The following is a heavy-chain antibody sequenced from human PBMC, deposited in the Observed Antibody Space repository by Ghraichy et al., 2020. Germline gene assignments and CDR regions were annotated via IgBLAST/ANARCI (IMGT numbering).Heavy chain of an antibody. J-gene: IGHJ4*02. CDR3: ARDYDSSGYYDY. V-gene: IGHV3-21*01. Sequence: GGSLRLSCAASGFTFSSYSMNWVRQAPGKGLEWVSSISSSSSYIYYADSVKGRFTISRDNAKKSVYLQMNSLRGEDTAVYYCARDYDSSGYYDYWGQGTLVTVSS. D-gene: IGHD3-22*01. CDR2: ISSSSSYI. CDR1: GFTFSSYS.